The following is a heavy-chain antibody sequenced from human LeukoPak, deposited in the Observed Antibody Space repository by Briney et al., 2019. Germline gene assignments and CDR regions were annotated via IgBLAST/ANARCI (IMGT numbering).Heavy chain of an antibody. D-gene: IGHD3-10*01. CDR1: GFTFSSYA. J-gene: IGHJ4*02. CDR2: ISYDGSNK. Sequence: PGGSLRLSCAASGFTFSSYAMHWVRQAPGKGLEWVAVISYDGSNKYYADSVKGRFTTSRDNSKNTLYLQMNSLKTEDTAVYYCTTDHGARITMVRGVIIKDLLFDYWGQGTLVTVSS. V-gene: IGHV3-30-3*01. CDR3: TTDHGARITMVRGVIIKDLLFDY.